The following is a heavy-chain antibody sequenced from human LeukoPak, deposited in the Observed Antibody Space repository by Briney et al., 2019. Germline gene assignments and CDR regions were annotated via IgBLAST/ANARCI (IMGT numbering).Heavy chain of an antibody. CDR2: IYYSGST. J-gene: IGHJ4*02. V-gene: IGHV4-30-4*08. Sequence: SETLSLTCTVSGGSLSSGDYYWSWIRQPPGKGLEWLGYIYYSGSTYYNPSLKSRVTISVDTSKNQFSLKLSSVTAADTAVYYCAKTTVTTSGILFDYWGQGTLVTVSS. CDR3: AKTTVTTSGILFDY. CDR1: GGSLSSGDYY. D-gene: IGHD4-17*01.